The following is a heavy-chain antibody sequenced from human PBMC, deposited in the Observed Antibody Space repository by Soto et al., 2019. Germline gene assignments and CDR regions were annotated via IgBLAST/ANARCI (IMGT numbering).Heavy chain of an antibody. CDR1: GDSISSSSW. Sequence: PSETLSLTCAVSGDSISSSSWWSWVRQPPGKGLEWIGEIYHSGSTNYNPSLKSRVTLSVDKSRNQFSLKLNSVTAADTAVYYCAGDIAARVDVWGRGTTVTVSS. D-gene: IGHD6-6*01. CDR3: AGDIAARVDV. V-gene: IGHV4-4*02. J-gene: IGHJ6*02. CDR2: IYHSGST.